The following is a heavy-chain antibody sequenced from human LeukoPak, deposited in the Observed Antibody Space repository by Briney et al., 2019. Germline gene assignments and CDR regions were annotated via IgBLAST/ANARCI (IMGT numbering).Heavy chain of an antibody. D-gene: IGHD3-3*01. CDR1: GGSISSGDYY. V-gene: IGHV4-30-4*08. CDR2: IYYSGST. Sequence: SQTLSLTCTVSGGSISSGDYYWSWIRQPPGKGLEWIGYIYYSGSTYCNPSLKSRVTISVDTSKNQFSLKLSSVTAADTAVYYCARATYDFWSGFFYYYYMDVWGKGTTVTVSS. J-gene: IGHJ6*03. CDR3: ARATYDFWSGFFYYYYMDV.